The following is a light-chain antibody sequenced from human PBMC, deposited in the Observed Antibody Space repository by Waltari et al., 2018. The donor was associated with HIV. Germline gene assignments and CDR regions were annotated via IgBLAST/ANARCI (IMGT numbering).Light chain of an antibody. CDR2: EVS. Sequence: QSALTQPASVSGSPGPSITISCTGTSSDVGGYNYVSWYQQHPGKSPQLMMYEVSNRHSGVSNRLAGSKSGNTASLTIAGLQAEDEADYYCRSYTSSNTLDVFGTGTKVTVL. CDR1: SSDVGGYNY. J-gene: IGLJ1*01. V-gene: IGLV2-14*01. CDR3: RSYTSSNTLDV.